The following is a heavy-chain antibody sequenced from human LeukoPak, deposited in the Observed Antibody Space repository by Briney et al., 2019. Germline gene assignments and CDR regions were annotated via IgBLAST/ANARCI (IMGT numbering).Heavy chain of an antibody. D-gene: IGHD7-27*01. V-gene: IGHV1-2*06. CDR1: GYTFTDYY. J-gene: IGHJ4*02. Sequence: GASVKVSCNGSGYTFTDYYMFWVRQAPGQGLEWMGRIHPNSAGTEYAENFQGRVNMTRDTSISTAYMELSRVTSDDTAVYYCARDLPSTSNWELDYWGQGTLVTVSS. CDR3: ARDLPSTSNWELDY. CDR2: IHPNSAGT.